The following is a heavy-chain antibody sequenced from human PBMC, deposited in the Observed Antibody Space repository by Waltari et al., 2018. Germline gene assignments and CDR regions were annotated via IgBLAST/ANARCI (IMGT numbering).Heavy chain of an antibody. V-gene: IGHV4-59*01. CDR1: GGSISSYY. Sequence: QVQLQESGPGLVKPSETLSLTCTVSGGSISSYYWSWIRQPPGKGLEWIGYIYYSGSTNYNPSLKSRVTISVDTSKNQFSLKLSSVTAADTAVYYCARVVVGATTTSGFDYWGQGTLVTVSS. D-gene: IGHD1-26*01. CDR2: IYYSGST. J-gene: IGHJ4*02. CDR3: ARVVVGATTTSGFDY.